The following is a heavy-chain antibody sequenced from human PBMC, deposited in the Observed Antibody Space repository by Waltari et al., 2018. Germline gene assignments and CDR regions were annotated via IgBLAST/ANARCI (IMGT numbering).Heavy chain of an antibody. CDR1: GFTFSSYA. J-gene: IGHJ6*02. Sequence: EVQLLESRAGLVQPGGSLRLPCAASGFTFSSYARSWVRKAPGKGLEWVSAISGSGGSTYYADSVKGRFTISRDNSKNTLYLQMNSLRAEDTAVYYCAKEPAAGYYGMDVWGQGTTVTVSS. CDR3: AKEPAAGYYGMDV. D-gene: IGHD6-13*01. CDR2: ISGSGGST. V-gene: IGHV3-23*01.